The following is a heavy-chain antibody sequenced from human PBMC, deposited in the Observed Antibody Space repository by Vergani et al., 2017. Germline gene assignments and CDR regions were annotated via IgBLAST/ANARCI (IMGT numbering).Heavy chain of an antibody. CDR1: GFTVSSNY. V-gene: IGHV3-66*01. Sequence: EVQLVESGGGLVQPGGSLRLSCAASGFTVSSNYMSWVRQAPGKGLEWVSVIYSGGSTYYADSVKGRFTISRDNSKNTLYLQMNSLRAEDTAVYYCARDEEWAGELLLFDYWGQGTLVTVSS. J-gene: IGHJ4*02. D-gene: IGHD3-10*01. CDR2: IYSGGST. CDR3: ARDEEWAGELLLFDY.